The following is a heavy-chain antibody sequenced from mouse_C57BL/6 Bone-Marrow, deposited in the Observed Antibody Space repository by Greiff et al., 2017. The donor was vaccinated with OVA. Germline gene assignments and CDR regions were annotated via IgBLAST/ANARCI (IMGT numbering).Heavy chain of an antibody. V-gene: IGHV1-81*01. CDR3: ARQFRLTAWYFDV. CDR2: IYPRSGNT. J-gene: IGHJ1*03. CDR1: GYTFTSYG. Sequence: VQLQQSGAELARPGASVKLSCKASGYTFTSYGISWVKQRTGQGLEWIGEIYPRSGNTYYNEKFKGKATLTADKSSSTAYMELRSLASEDSAVYFCARQFRLTAWYFDVWGTGTTVTVSS. D-gene: IGHD1-2*01.